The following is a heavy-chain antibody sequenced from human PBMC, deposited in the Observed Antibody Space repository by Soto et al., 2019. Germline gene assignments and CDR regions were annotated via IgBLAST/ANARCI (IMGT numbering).Heavy chain of an antibody. Sequence: QVQLQESGPGLVKPSQTLSLTCTVSGGSISSCDYYWSCIRQPPGKGLEGIGYFYYSGSTYYNPSLKSRVTKSVDTPKKQLSLKLSAVTAADTAVYYCARSNANCGGGSCYSEGWFDPWGQGTLVTVSS. CDR2: FYYSGST. V-gene: IGHV4-30-4*01. J-gene: IGHJ5*02. D-gene: IGHD2-15*01. CDR1: GGSISSCDYY. CDR3: ARSNANCGGGSCYSEGWFDP.